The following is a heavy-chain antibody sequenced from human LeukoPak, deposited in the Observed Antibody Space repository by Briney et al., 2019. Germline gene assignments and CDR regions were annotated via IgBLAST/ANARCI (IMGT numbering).Heavy chain of an antibody. CDR1: GGSISSYY. D-gene: IGHD1-26*01. Sequence: SETLSLTCTVSGGSISSYYWSWIRQPPGKGLEWIGYIYYSGSTNYNPSLKSRVTISVDTSKNQFSLKLRSVTAADTAVYFCARLPYTGSFYVDYWGQGALVTVSS. CDR2: IYYSGST. V-gene: IGHV4-59*08. CDR3: ARLPYTGSFYVDY. J-gene: IGHJ4*02.